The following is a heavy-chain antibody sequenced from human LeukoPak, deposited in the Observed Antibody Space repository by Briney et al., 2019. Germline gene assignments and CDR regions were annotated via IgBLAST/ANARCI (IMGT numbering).Heavy chain of an antibody. J-gene: IGHJ4*02. CDR3: AKRTSGSSWYSSDS. Sequence: GGSLRLSCAASGFTFSSFAMNWVRQAPGKGLEWVSTMSGDATSTYYADSVKGRFTISRDNSKNTLYLQMNSLRADDTAVYYCAKRTSGSSWYSSDSWGQGTLVTVSS. V-gene: IGHV3-23*01. D-gene: IGHD6-13*01. CDR2: MSGDATST. CDR1: GFTFSSFA.